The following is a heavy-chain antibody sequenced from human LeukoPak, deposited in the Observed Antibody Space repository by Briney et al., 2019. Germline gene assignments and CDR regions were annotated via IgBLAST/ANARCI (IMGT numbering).Heavy chain of an antibody. V-gene: IGHV3-23*01. CDR3: ARGAVPAAIKGYFDY. CDR1: GFTFSSYA. Sequence: LPGGSLRLSCAASGFTFSSYAMSWVRQAPGKGLEWVSAISGSGGSTYYADSVKGRFTISRDNSKNTLYLQMNSLRAEDMAVYYCARGAVPAAIKGYFDYWGQGTLVTVSS. CDR2: ISGSGGST. J-gene: IGHJ4*02. D-gene: IGHD2-2*02.